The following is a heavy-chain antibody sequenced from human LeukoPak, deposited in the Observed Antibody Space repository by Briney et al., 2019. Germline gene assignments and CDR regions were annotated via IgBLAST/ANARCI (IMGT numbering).Heavy chain of an antibody. Sequence: ASVKVSCKASGYTFTSYGISWVRQAPGQGLEWMGIINPSGDSTSYAQKFQGRVTLTRDTSTSTVYMELSSLRSEDTAVYYCARGRYDILTGYYSAANWFDPWGQGTLVTVSS. CDR3: ARGRYDILTGYYSAANWFDP. J-gene: IGHJ5*02. CDR1: GYTFTSYG. D-gene: IGHD3-9*01. V-gene: IGHV1-46*01. CDR2: INPSGDST.